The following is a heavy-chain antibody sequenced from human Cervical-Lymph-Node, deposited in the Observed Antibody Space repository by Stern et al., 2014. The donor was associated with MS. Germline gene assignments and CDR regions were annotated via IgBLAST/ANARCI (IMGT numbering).Heavy chain of an antibody. CDR2: ISWDSGII. CDR3: AKSYFVGDYYYYGMDL. Sequence: QLVESGGGLVQPGRSLRLSCAASGFTFDDYAMHWVRQAPGKGLEWVSGISWDSGIIGYADSVRGRFTISRDNAKNSLYVQMNSLRPDDTALYYCAKSYFVGDYYYYGMDLWGQGTTVIVSS. J-gene: IGHJ6*02. D-gene: IGHD3-10*01. V-gene: IGHV3-9*01. CDR1: GFTFDDYA.